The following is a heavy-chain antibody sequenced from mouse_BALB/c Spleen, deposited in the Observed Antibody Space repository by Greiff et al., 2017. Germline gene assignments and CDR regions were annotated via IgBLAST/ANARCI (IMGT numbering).Heavy chain of an antibody. Sequence: EVQLQQSGPGLVKPSQSLSLTCSVTGYSITSGYYWNWIRQFPGNKLEWMGYISYDGSNNYNPSLKNRISITRDTSKNQFFLKLNSVTTEDTATYYCARDFYYGNYSFAYWGQGTLVTVSA. CDR2: ISYDGSN. CDR1: GYSITSGYY. D-gene: IGHD2-1*01. J-gene: IGHJ3*01. V-gene: IGHV3-6*02. CDR3: ARDFYYGNYSFAY.